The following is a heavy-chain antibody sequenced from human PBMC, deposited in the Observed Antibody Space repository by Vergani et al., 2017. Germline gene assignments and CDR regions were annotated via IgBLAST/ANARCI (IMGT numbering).Heavy chain of an antibody. D-gene: IGHD3-10*01. Sequence: QVQLVQSGAEVKKPGSSVKVSCKASGGTFSSYAISWVRQAPGQGLEWMGWISAYNGNTNYAQKLQGRVTMTTDTSTSTAYMELSSLRSEDTAVYYCARGVVRGVINSPVDYWGQGTLVTVSS. CDR1: GGTFSSYA. J-gene: IGHJ4*02. CDR2: ISAYNGNT. V-gene: IGHV1-18*01. CDR3: ARGVVRGVINSPVDY.